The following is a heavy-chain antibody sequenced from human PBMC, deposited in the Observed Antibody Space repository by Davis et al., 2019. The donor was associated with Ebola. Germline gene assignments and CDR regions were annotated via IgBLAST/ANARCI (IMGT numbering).Heavy chain of an antibody. CDR2: ISGSGGST. D-gene: IGHD6-19*01. J-gene: IGHJ6*02. V-gene: IGHV3-23*01. CDR1: GFTFSSYA. CDR3: AKGLSSGWYVLDGAVRHYYYGMDI. Sequence: GESLKISCAASGFTFSSYAMSWVRQAPGKGLEWVSAISGSGGSTYYADSVKGRFTITRDNSKNTLYLQMNSLIAEDTAVYYCAKGLSSGWYVLDGAVRHYYYGMDIWGQGTTVTVSS.